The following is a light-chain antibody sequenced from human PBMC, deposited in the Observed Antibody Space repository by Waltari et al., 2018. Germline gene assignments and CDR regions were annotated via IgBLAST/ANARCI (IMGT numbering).Light chain of an antibody. Sequence: IQLTQSPSSLSASVGDRVTITCRASQGISTYLAWYQQKPGKAPTLLIYGASTLQSGVPSRFSGSGSGTDFTLTISSLQPEDFATYYCQQLNSDPWMFGQGTKVEIK. CDR3: QQLNSDPWM. V-gene: IGKV1-9*01. CDR1: QGISTY. CDR2: GAS. J-gene: IGKJ1*01.